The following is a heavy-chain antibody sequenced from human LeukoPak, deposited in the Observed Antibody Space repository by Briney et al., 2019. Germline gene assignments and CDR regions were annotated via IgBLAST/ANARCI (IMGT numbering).Heavy chain of an antibody. CDR2: LSSSWSS. CDR3: ARDVVAAAGTWDY. V-gene: IGHV4-4*07. J-gene: IGHJ4*02. D-gene: IGHD6-13*01. Sequence: SETLSLTCSVSGASITSYYWSWIRQSAGKGLDWIGRLSSSWSSIHNPSLKSRLTMSVDTSKNQFSLKLSSVTAEDTAVYYCARDVVAAAGTWDYWGQGTLVTVSS. CDR1: GASITSYY.